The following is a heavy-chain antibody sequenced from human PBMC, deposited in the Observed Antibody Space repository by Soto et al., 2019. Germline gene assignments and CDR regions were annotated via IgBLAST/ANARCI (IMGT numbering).Heavy chain of an antibody. Sequence: SETLSLTCTVSGGSISSSSYYWGWIRQPPGKGLEWIGSIYYSGSTYYNPSLKSRVTISVDTSKNQFSLKLSSVTAADTAVYYCARSITYFDWLLYGGYFDYWGQGTLVTVSS. J-gene: IGHJ4*02. V-gene: IGHV4-39*01. CDR3: ARSITYFDWLLYGGYFDY. CDR2: IYYSGST. D-gene: IGHD3-9*01. CDR1: GGSISSSSYY.